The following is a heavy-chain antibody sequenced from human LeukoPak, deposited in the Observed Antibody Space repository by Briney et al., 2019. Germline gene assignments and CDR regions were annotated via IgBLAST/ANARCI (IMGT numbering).Heavy chain of an antibody. J-gene: IGHJ4*02. D-gene: IGHD5-18*01. V-gene: IGHV3-7*01. CDR2: IKQDGSEK. CDR3: AREFRAMRVIQLWNPVL. Sequence: GGSLRLSCAASGFTFGTYWMSWVRQAPGKGLEWVASIKQDGSEKYYVDSVKGRFTISRDDAKNTLYLQMNSLRAEDTAVYYCAREFRAMRVIQLWNPVLWGQGTLVTVSS. CDR1: GFTFGTYW.